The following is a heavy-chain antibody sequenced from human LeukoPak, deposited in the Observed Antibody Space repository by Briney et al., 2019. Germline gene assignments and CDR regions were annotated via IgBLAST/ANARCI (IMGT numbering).Heavy chain of an antibody. CDR1: GYNVTSYW. D-gene: IGHD2-21*01. J-gene: IGHJ3*02. CDR3: ARVRFIPHHDAFDI. CDR2: IYPGDSDT. Sequence: GESLQISCKGSGYNVTSYWIGWVRQMPGKGLEWMGIIYPGDSDTRYSPSFQGQVTISADKSISTAYLQWSSLKASDTAMYYCARVRFIPHHDAFDIWGQGTMVTVSS. V-gene: IGHV5-51*01.